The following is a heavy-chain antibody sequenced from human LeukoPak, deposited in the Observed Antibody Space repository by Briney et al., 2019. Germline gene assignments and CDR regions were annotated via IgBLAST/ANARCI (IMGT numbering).Heavy chain of an antibody. Sequence: GASVKVSCKVSGYTLTELSMHWVRQAPGKGLEWMGGFDPEDGETIYAQKFQGRVTMTEDTSTDTAYMELSSLRSEDTAVYYCARGLHYDSSGYYSQGYWGQGTLVTVSS. D-gene: IGHD3-22*01. J-gene: IGHJ4*02. V-gene: IGHV1-24*01. CDR2: FDPEDGET. CDR3: ARGLHYDSSGYYSQGY. CDR1: GYTLTELS.